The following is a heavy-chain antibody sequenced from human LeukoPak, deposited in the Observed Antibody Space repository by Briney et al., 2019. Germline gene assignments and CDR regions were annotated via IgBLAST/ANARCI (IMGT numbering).Heavy chain of an antibody. J-gene: IGHJ4*02. CDR3: AKGTLAYCGGDCYSVGLGY. Sequence: GGSLRLSCAASGFTFSSYAMSWVRQAPGKGLEWVSAISGSGGSTYYADSVEGRFTISRDNSENTLYLQMNSLRAEDTAVYYCAKGTLAYCGGDCYSVGLGYWGQGTLVTVSS. V-gene: IGHV3-23*01. CDR2: ISGSGGST. CDR1: GFTFSSYA. D-gene: IGHD2-21*01.